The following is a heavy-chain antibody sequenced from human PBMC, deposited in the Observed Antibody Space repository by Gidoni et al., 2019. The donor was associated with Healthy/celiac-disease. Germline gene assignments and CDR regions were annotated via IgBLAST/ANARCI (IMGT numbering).Heavy chain of an antibody. Sequence: EVQLLESGGGLVQPGGSLRLSCSAYGSTLRRFARSWVRLAPGKGLEWVSAISGSGGSTYYADSVKGRFTISRDNSKNTLYLQMNSLRAEDTAVYYCAKRVTTFFYYYYGMDVWGQGTTVTVSS. CDR1: GSTLRRFA. J-gene: IGHJ6*02. V-gene: IGHV3-23*01. D-gene: IGHD4-17*01. CDR3: AKRVTTFFYYYYGMDV. CDR2: ISGSGGST.